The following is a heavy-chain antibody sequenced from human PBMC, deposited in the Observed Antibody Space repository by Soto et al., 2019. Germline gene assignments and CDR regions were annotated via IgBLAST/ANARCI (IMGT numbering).Heavy chain of an antibody. J-gene: IGHJ5*02. D-gene: IGHD6-13*01. CDR3: ARGSYTSTWS. CDR2: IYYSGST. CDR1: GGSISSYY. V-gene: IGHV4-59*12. Sequence: SETLSLTCTVSGGSISSYYWSWIRQPPGKGLEWIGYIYYSGSTNYNPSLKSRFTISRDNSKNTLYLQMNSLRAEDTAVYYCARGSYTSTWSWGQGTLVTVSS.